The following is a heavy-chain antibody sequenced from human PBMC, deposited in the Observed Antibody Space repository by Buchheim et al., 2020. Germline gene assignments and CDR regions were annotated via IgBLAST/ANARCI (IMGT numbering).Heavy chain of an antibody. D-gene: IGHD2-2*01. CDR2: ISYNGGT. J-gene: IGHJ4*02. Sequence: QVQLQESGPGLVKPSETLSLTCIVSGGSISSSESHWSWIRQPPGTGLEWIGYISYNGGTSYSPSLRSRVIISSDTSKSQFSLRLNSVTAADTAVYYCVRVRTDTSCYDYWGQGTL. V-gene: IGHV4-30-4*01. CDR3: VRVRTDTSCYDY. CDR1: GGSISSSESH.